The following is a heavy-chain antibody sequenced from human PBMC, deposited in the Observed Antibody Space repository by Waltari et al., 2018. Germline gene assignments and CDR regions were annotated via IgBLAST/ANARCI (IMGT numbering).Heavy chain of an antibody. CDR2: ITYDGSRK. Sequence: QGRLAESGGGMVQSGGSLRLSCEASGFTFRRHGLHWVRQAPGKGLEWVAFITYDGSRKFYADSVKGRFTISRDNSNDILFLDMNNLRRDDTAVYFCARGSAGKPLDNWGQGALVTVSS. CDR3: ARGSAGKPLDN. J-gene: IGHJ4*02. D-gene: IGHD2-15*01. V-gene: IGHV3-30*03. CDR1: GFTFRRHG.